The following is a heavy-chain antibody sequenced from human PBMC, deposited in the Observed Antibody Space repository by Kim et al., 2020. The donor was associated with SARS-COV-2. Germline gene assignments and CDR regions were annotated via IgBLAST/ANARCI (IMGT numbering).Heavy chain of an antibody. CDR3: ASTLAAAGYNWFDP. Sequence: YAQKFQARVTMTRDPSISTADMELSRLRSDDTAVYYCASTLAAAGYNWFDPWGQGTLVTVSS. J-gene: IGHJ5*02. V-gene: IGHV1-2*02. D-gene: IGHD6-13*01.